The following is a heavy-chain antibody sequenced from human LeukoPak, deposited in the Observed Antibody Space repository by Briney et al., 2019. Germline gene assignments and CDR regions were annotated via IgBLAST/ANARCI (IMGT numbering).Heavy chain of an antibody. CDR1: GGSFSGYY. V-gene: IGHV4-59*01. CDR2: IYYSGST. Sequence: SETLSLTCAVYGGSFSGYYWSWIRQPPGKGLEWIGYIYYSGSTNYNPSLKSRVTISVDTSKNQFSLKLSSVTAADTAVYYCARAAPPTYYYDSSGYYYFDYWGQGTLVTVSS. D-gene: IGHD3-22*01. J-gene: IGHJ4*02. CDR3: ARAAPPTYYYDSSGYYYFDY.